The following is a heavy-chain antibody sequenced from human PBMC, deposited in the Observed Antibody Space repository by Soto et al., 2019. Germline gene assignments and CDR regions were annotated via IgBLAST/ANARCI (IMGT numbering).Heavy chain of an antibody. V-gene: IGHV1-69*08. CDR1: GGTFSSYT. CDR2: IIPILGIA. D-gene: IGHD3-16*02. J-gene: IGHJ4*02. Sequence: QVQLVQSGAEVKKPGSSVKVSCKASGGTFSSYTISWVRQAPGQGLEWMGRIIPILGIANYAQKFQGRVTITADKSTSTAYVELSSLRSEDTAVYYCARDGGDYDYVWGSYRYPPPFDYWGQGTLVTVSS. CDR3: ARDGGDYDYVWGSYRYPPPFDY.